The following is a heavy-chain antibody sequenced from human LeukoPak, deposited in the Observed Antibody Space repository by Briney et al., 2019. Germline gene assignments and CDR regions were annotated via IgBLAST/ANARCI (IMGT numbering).Heavy chain of an antibody. CDR3: ARDFTIVRGAVYWYYYGMDV. CDR1: GFSFSTYD. Sequence: PGGSLRLSCAASGFSFSTYDMTWVRQDPGKGPEWVSYISGGGEPIYYREGERGRFTISRDNANNLLYLDMNSLRAEDTAVYYCARDFTIVRGAVYWYYYGMDVWGQGTTVTVSS. J-gene: IGHJ6*02. D-gene: IGHD3-10*01. CDR2: ISGGGEPI. V-gene: IGHV3-48*03.